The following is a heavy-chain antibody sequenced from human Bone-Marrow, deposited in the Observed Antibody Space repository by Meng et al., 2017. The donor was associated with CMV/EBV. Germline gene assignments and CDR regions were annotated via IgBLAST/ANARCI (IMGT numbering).Heavy chain of an antibody. J-gene: IGHJ5*02. D-gene: IGHD6-6*01. CDR1: GFTFSSYS. V-gene: IGHV3-21*01. CDR2: ISSSSSYI. Sequence: GESLKISCAASGFTFSSYSMNWVRQAPGKGLEWVSSISSSSSYIYYADSVEGRFTISRDNAKNSLYLQMNSLRAEDTAVYYCARDRIAARGALFDPWGQGTLVTVSS. CDR3: ARDRIAARGALFDP.